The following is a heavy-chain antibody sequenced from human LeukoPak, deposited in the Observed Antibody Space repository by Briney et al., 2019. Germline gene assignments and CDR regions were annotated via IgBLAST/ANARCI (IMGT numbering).Heavy chain of an antibody. CDR1: GYTFTSYG. J-gene: IGHJ1*01. Sequence: ASVKVSCKASGYTFTSYGISWVRQAPGQGLEWMGIINPSGGSTSYAQKFQGRVTMTRDTSTSTVYMELSSLRSEDTAVYYCASVRALYYYDSSGYYGFQHWGQGTLVTVSS. D-gene: IGHD3-22*01. CDR3: ASVRALYYYDSSGYYGFQH. V-gene: IGHV1-46*01. CDR2: INPSGGST.